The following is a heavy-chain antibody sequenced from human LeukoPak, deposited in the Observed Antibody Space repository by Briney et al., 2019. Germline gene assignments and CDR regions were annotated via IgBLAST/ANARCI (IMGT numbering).Heavy chain of an antibody. CDR1: GYTFTDFY. CDR2: INPNNGDT. D-gene: IGHD2-2*01. Sequence: ASVKVSCKASGYTFTDFYLHWVRQAPGQGLEWMGWINPNNGDTKYAQKFQGRVTMTRDTSISTAYMELSRLRSDDTAVYYCARDLSAVVGIIWGQGSLVTVSS. J-gene: IGHJ4*02. V-gene: IGHV1-2*02. CDR3: ARDLSAVVGII.